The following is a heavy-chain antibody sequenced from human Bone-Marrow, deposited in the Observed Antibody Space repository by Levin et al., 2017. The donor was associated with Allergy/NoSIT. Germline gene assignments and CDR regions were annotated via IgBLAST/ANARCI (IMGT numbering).Heavy chain of an antibody. J-gene: IGHJ6*02. CDR3: ANGVRGALRD. V-gene: IGHV1-69*13. CDR2: IIPLFGTT. CDR1: GGTFSSYA. Sequence: GASVKVSCKASGGTFSSYAFSWVRQAPGQGLEWMGGIIPLFGTTHFAQNFQGRVTFTADESTSTAYMELNSLRSEDTAVYYCANGVRGALRDWGQGTTVTATS. D-gene: IGHD3-10*01.